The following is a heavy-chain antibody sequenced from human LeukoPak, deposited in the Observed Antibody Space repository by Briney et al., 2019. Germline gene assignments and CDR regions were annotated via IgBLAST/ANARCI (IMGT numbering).Heavy chain of an antibody. D-gene: IGHD1-26*01. J-gene: IGHJ4*02. Sequence: SETLSLTCTVSGGSISSYYWSWIRQPPGKGLEWIGSIYYSGSTYYNPSLKSRVTISVDTSKNQFSLKLSSVTAADTAVYYCARDPGGGSYHFDYWGQGTLVTVSS. CDR2: IYYSGST. CDR1: GGSISSYY. CDR3: ARDPGGGSYHFDY. V-gene: IGHV4-59*05.